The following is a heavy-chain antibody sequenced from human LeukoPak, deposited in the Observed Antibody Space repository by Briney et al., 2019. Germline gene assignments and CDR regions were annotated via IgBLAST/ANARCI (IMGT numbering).Heavy chain of an antibody. CDR3: ARSSGALYCGGDCRTDGFDP. Sequence: PSETLSLTCAVSGGSISSGGYSWSWIRQPPGKGLEWIGYIYYSGSTNYNPSLKSRVTISVDTSKNQFSLKLSSVTAADTAVYYCARSSGALYCGGDCRTDGFDPWGQGTLVTVSS. CDR1: GGSISSGGYS. J-gene: IGHJ5*02. CDR2: IYYSGST. D-gene: IGHD2-21*02. V-gene: IGHV4-61*08.